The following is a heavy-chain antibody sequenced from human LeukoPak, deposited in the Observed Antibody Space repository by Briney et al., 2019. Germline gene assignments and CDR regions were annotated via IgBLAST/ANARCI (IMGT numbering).Heavy chain of an antibody. CDR2: INPSGGST. CDR3: ARDDSYGYSSGVFDY. CDR1: GYTSTSYY. Sequence: GASVKVSCKASGYTSTSYYMHWVRQAPGQGLEWMGIINPSGGSTSYAQKFQGRVTMTRDTSTSTVYMELSSLRSEDTAVYYCARDDSYGYSSGVFDYWGQGTLVTVSS. D-gene: IGHD5-18*01. V-gene: IGHV1-46*01. J-gene: IGHJ4*02.